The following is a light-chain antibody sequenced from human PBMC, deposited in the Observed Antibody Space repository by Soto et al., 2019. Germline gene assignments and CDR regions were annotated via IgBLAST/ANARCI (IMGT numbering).Light chain of an antibody. Sequence: VLTQSPGTLSLSPGERATLSCRASQTVRTNYLAWYQQKPGQAPRLLIYDASSRATGIPDRFSGGGSGTDFTLTIGKLDPEDFAVYYCQQFSSYRRTFGGVTNVDI. CDR2: DAS. CDR1: QTVRTNY. J-gene: IGKJ4*01. CDR3: QQFSSYRRT. V-gene: IGKV3-20*01.